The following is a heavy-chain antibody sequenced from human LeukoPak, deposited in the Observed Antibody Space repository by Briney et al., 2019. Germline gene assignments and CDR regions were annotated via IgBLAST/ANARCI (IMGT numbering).Heavy chain of an antibody. V-gene: IGHV4-34*01. CDR3: ARFSTITRGAWGDAFDI. J-gene: IGHJ3*02. CDR2: IDRGGST. CDR1: GWTLNDDF. Sequence: SETLSLTCTVYGWTLNDDFWGWIRQPPGKRLEWIWEIDRGGSTNYNPSLVSRVTVSVERSMNQFSVTMTSMTAADTGVYSCARFSTITRGAWGDAFDIWDQGTMVTVSS. D-gene: IGHD7-27*01.